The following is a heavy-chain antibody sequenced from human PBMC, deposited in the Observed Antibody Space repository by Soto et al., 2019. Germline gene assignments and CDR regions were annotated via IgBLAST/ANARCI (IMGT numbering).Heavy chain of an antibody. CDR2: IYYSGST. CDR1: GDSMSSYY. D-gene: IGHD6-13*01. CDR3: ARHYSSAWYKADY. V-gene: IGHV4-59*01. Sequence: PSETLSLTCTVSGDSMSSYYWNWIRQPPGKGLEWIGYIYYSGSTNYNPSLKSRVTISVDTSKNQFSLKLSSVTAADTAVYYCARHYSSAWYKADYWGQGTLVTVSS. J-gene: IGHJ4*02.